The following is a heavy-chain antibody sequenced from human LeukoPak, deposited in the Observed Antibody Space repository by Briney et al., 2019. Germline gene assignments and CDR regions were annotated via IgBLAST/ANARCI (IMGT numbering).Heavy chain of an antibody. J-gene: IGHJ6*03. V-gene: IGHV4-61*02. Sequence: SQTLSLTCTVSGGSISSGSYYWSWIRQPAGKGLEWIGRIYTSGSTNYNPSLQSRVTISVDTSKNQFSLKLSSVTAADTAVYYCARLTVDGPHYDFWSGFSYYYYYYMDVWGKGTTVTVSS. D-gene: IGHD3-3*01. CDR1: GGSISSGSYY. CDR2: IYTSGST. CDR3: ARLTVDGPHYDFWSGFSYYYYYYMDV.